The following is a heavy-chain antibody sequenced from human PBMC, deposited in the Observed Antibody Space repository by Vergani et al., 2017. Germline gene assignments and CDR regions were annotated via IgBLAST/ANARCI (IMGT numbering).Heavy chain of an antibody. CDR1: GFTFSSSA. V-gene: IGHV3-30-3*01. J-gene: IGHJ4*02. Sequence: QVQLVESGGGVVQPGRSLRLSCAASGFTFSSSAMHWVRQAPGKGLEWVAVISYDGSNKYYADSVKGRFTISRDNSKNTLYLQMNSLRAEDTAVYYCARDRRTRDFDYWGQGTLVTVSS. CDR3: ARDRRTRDFDY. D-gene: IGHD3/OR15-3a*01. CDR2: ISYDGSNK.